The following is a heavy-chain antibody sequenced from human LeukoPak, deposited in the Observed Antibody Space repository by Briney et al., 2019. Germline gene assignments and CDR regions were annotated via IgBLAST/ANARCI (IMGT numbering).Heavy chain of an antibody. J-gene: IGHJ5*02. CDR2: ISSSGSTI. CDR3: AREVRAVAGSWFDP. V-gene: IGHV3-11*01. CDR1: GFTFSDYY. D-gene: IGHD6-19*01. Sequence: GGSLRLSCAASGFTFSDYYMSWIRQAPGKGLEWVSYISSSGSTIYYADSVKGRFTISRDNAKNLLYLQMNSLRAEDTAVYYCAREVRAVAGSWFDPWGQGTLVTVSS.